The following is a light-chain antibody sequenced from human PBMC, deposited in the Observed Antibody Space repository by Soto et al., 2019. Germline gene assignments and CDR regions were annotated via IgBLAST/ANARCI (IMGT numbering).Light chain of an antibody. CDR2: GAA. J-gene: IGKJ1*01. CDR1: QSVSSTF. V-gene: IGKV3-20*01. Sequence: EIVLTQSPGSLSLSPGERATLSCRASQSVSSTFFAWYQQRPGQAPRLLMYGAASRATGIPERFNGSGSGTDFTLTISRLEHEDFAVYYCQQFDSSVTFGQGTKVEIK. CDR3: QQFDSSVT.